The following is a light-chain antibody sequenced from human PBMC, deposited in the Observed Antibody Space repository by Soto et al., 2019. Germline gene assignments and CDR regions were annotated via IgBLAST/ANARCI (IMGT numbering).Light chain of an antibody. CDR3: CSYAGSSTPYV. Sequence: QSALTQPASVSGSPGQSITISCTGTSSDVGSYNLVTWYQQHPGKAPKLMIYEGSKRRSGVSNRCSGSKSGNTASLTISGLQAEDEADYYCCSYAGSSTPYVFGTGTKVTVL. CDR1: SSDVGSYNL. CDR2: EGS. V-gene: IGLV2-23*01. J-gene: IGLJ1*01.